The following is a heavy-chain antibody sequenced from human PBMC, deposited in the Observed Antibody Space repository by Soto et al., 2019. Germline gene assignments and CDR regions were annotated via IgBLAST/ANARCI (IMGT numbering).Heavy chain of an antibody. CDR2: IIPIFGTA. J-gene: IGHJ6*02. D-gene: IGHD4-4*01. CDR3: ARGNSNYFLDRYYADIYA. CDR1: GGTFSSYA. Sequence: GASVKVSCKASGGTFSSYAISWVRQAPGQGLEWMGGIIPIFGTANYAQKFQGRVTITADESTSTAYMELSSLRSEDTAVYYCARGNSNYFLDRYYADIYAWGQDTTLTISS. V-gene: IGHV1-69*13.